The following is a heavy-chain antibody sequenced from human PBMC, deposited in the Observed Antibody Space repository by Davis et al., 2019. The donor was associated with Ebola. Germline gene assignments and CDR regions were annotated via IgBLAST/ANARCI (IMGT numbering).Heavy chain of an antibody. Sequence: GESLKISCAASGFTFSSYWMSWVRQPPEKGLEWIGEVNDSGSTNYNPSLKGRFTISRDNAKNSLYLQMNSLRAEDTAVYYCAKAQHSIYYYYGMDVWGQGTTVTVSS. CDR3: AKAQHSIYYYYGMDV. V-gene: IGHV3-48*03. CDR2: VNDSGSTN. J-gene: IGHJ6*02. CDR1: GFTFSSYW. D-gene: IGHD4-11*01.